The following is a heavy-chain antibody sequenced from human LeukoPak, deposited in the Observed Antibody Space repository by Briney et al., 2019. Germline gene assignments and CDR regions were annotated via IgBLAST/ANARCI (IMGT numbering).Heavy chain of an antibody. CDR3: ARDRRDYYGSGSYYPLYYYGMDV. Sequence: SETLSLTCTVSGGPISSSSYYWGWIRQPPGKGLEWIGSIYYSGSTYYNPSLKSRVTISVDTSKNQFSLKLSSVTAADTAVYYCARDRRDYYGSGSYYPLYYYGMDVWGQGTTVTVSS. J-gene: IGHJ6*02. CDR1: GGPISSSSYY. CDR2: IYYSGST. D-gene: IGHD3-10*01. V-gene: IGHV4-39*07.